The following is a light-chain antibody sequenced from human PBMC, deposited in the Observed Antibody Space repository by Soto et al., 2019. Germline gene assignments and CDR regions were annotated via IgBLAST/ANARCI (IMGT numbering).Light chain of an antibody. CDR1: SANIANNY. Sequence: QSVLTQPPSVSAAPGQKVTISCSGSSANIANNYGSWYQQLPGTAPKRLIYDNDERPSGIPDRFYGCKSGSSATLGITGLQNGDEADYSCATWDSSLSAVVFGGGTTGTVL. CDR3: ATWDSSLSAVV. J-gene: IGLJ2*01. V-gene: IGLV1-51*01. CDR2: DND.